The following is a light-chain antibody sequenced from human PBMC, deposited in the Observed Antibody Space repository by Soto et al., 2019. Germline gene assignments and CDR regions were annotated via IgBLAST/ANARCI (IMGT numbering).Light chain of an antibody. CDR2: AAS. Sequence: DIQMTQSPSSLSASIGDRDTITCRASQGIIDYLAWYQQRPGKVPKLLIYAASTLQSGVPSRFSGSGSGTDFTLTISSLQPEDVATYYCQKYNSAPQTFGQGTKVEIK. V-gene: IGKV1-27*01. CDR1: QGIIDY. J-gene: IGKJ1*01. CDR3: QKYNSAPQT.